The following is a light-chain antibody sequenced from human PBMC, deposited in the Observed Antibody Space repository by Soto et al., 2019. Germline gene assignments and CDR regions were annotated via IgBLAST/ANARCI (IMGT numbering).Light chain of an antibody. Sequence: DILMTQSPATLSVSPGERATLSCRASQSINSDLAWYQQKPGQAPRLLIYGASTRATDIPARFSGSGSGTEFTLTISSLQSEDFAVYYCQQYNNGPPITFGQGTRLEIK. CDR1: QSINSD. V-gene: IGKV3-15*01. CDR3: QQYNNGPPIT. J-gene: IGKJ5*01. CDR2: GAS.